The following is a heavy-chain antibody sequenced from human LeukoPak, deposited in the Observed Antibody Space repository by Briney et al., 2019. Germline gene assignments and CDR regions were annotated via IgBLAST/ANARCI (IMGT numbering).Heavy chain of an antibody. CDR3: ARWGSGGLTLDY. J-gene: IGHJ4*02. D-gene: IGHD3-10*01. CDR1: GFIFSSYG. V-gene: IGHV3-33*01. Sequence: GGSLRLSCTASGFIFSSYGMHWVRQAPGKGLEWVAVVWNDATNKYYADSVKGRSTISKDNSRNTLNLQMDSLRVEDTAVYYCARWGSGGLTLDYWGQGTLVTVSS. CDR2: VWNDATNK.